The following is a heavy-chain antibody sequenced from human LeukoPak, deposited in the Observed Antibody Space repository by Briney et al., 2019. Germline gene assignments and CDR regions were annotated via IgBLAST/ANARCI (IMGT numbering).Heavy chain of an antibody. J-gene: IGHJ1*01. D-gene: IGHD2-21*02. CDR1: GFTFSNVW. CDR2: VKSKADGGTA. CDR3: TTGALAYCNGDCFV. Sequence: GGSIRLSCAASGFTFSNVWMSWARQAPGQGLEWIGLVKSKADGGTAIYASAVKGRFTISRDDSVSTVFLQMSGLQIDDTAVYFCTTGALAYCNGDCFVWGQGTLVTVSS. V-gene: IGHV3-15*05.